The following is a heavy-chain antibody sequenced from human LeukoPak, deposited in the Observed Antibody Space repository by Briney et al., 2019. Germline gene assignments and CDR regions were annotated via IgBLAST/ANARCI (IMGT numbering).Heavy chain of an antibody. CDR2: ISYDGSNK. CDR3: ASKMTPDYYGSSGPALDY. D-gene: IGHD3-22*01. Sequence: LTGGSLRLSCAASGFTLSTYAMHWVRQAPGKGLQWVAVISYDGSNKFYADSVKGRFTISRDNSKNTLYLQMNSLRAEDTAVYYCASKMTPDYYGSSGPALDYWGQGTLVTVSS. CDR1: GFTLSTYA. V-gene: IGHV3-30-3*01. J-gene: IGHJ4*02.